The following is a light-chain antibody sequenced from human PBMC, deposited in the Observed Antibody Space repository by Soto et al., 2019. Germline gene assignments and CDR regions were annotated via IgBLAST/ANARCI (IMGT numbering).Light chain of an antibody. CDR2: GVS. CDR3: SSYTITSAPV. V-gene: IGLV2-14*03. J-gene: IGLJ1*01. Sequence: QSGLTQPASLFGSPGQSITISCTGTSSDIGGYNYVSWYQKHPGEAPKLVIYGVSNRPSGVSNRFSGSKFDNTASLTISGLQADDEADYYCSSYTITSAPVFGTGTKVTVL. CDR1: SSDIGGYNY.